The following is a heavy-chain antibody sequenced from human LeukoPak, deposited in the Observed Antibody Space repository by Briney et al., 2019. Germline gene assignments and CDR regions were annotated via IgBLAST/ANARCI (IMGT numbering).Heavy chain of an antibody. V-gene: IGHV1-2*02. D-gene: IGHD6-13*01. Sequence: ASVKVSCKASGYTFTGYYMHWVRQAPGQGLEWMGWINPNSGGTNYAQKFQGRVTMTRDTSISTAYMELTSLISDDTAVYYCARADSSSWYGGYWGQGTLVTFSS. CDR3: ARADSSSWYGGY. J-gene: IGHJ4*02. CDR1: GYTFTGYY. CDR2: INPNSGGT.